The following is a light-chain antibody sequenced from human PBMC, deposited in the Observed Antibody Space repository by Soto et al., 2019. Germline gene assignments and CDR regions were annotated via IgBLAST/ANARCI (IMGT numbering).Light chain of an antibody. CDR2: DVS. V-gene: IGLV2-14*01. CDR1: SSDVGGYNY. J-gene: IGLJ2*01. Sequence: QSVLTQPASVSGSPGQSITISCTGTSSDVGGYNYVSWYQQHPGKAPKLMISDVSNRPSGVSNRFSGSKSGNTASLTISGLQAEDEADYYCSSYPSSSTPVVFGGGTKLTVL. CDR3: SSYPSSSTPVV.